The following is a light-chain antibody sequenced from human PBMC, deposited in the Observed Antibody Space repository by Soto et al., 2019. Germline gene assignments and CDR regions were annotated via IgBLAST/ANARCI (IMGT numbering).Light chain of an antibody. CDR2: EVS. J-gene: IGLJ1*01. Sequence: QSALTQPASVSGSPEQSITMSCTGTSGDVDAFDYVSWYQQHPGKAPKLMIFEVSDRPSGVSDRFSGSKSGSTASLTISGLQAEDEADYFCTSFTSSSTQVFGTGTKVTVL. CDR1: SGDVDAFDY. CDR3: TSFTSSSTQV. V-gene: IGLV2-14*01.